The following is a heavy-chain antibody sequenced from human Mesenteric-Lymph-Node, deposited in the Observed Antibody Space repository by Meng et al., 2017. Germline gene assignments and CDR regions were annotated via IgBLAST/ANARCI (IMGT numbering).Heavy chain of an antibody. J-gene: IGHJ4*02. CDR2: ISYDGTNE. D-gene: IGHD5-18*01. Sequence: GESLKISCAASGFTFSRSAMHWVRQAPGKGLEWVAVISYDGTNENYADSVKGRLTISRDNSRSTLFLQVNSLRAEDTAVYYCARGYSFGYSDYFDYWGQGTLVTVSS. V-gene: IGHV3-30*01. CDR1: GFTFSRSA. CDR3: ARGYSFGYSDYFDY.